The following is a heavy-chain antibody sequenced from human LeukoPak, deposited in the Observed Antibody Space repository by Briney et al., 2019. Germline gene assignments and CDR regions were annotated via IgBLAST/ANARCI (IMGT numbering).Heavy chain of an antibody. CDR2: VHLNGAT. J-gene: IGHJ4*02. V-gene: IGHV4-4*02. D-gene: IGHD1-26*01. CDR1: GGSIITTNW. Sequence: SETLSLTCGVSGGSIITTNWWSWVRQPPGKGLEWIGEVHLNGATNYNPSLERRARMSIDKTKNQLSLKLRSVPAADTATYYCTRESGAFSPFGFWGQGTLVTVSS. CDR3: TRESGAFSPFGF.